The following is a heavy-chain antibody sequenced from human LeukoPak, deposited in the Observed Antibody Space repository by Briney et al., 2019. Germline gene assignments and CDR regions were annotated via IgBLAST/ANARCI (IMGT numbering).Heavy chain of an antibody. Sequence: SETLSLTCTVSGGSISSGDYYWSWIRQPPGKGLEWIGYIYYSGSTYYNPSLKSRVTISVDTSKNQFSLKLSSVTAADTAVYYCARGVGNIVVVPAAMRFDPWGQGTLATVSS. J-gene: IGHJ5*02. CDR1: GGSISSGDYY. D-gene: IGHD2-2*01. V-gene: IGHV4-30-4*01. CDR3: ARGVGNIVVVPAAMRFDP. CDR2: IYYSGST.